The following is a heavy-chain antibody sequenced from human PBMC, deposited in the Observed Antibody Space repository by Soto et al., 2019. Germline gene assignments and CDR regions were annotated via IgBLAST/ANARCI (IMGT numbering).Heavy chain of an antibody. V-gene: IGHV3-66*01. CDR2: IYSGGST. J-gene: IGHJ4*02. D-gene: IGHD3-16*01. Sequence: GGSPGISCAAPGFTLSNNYMSWVRQAPGKGLEWVSLIYSGGSTYYADSVKGRFTISRDSSKNTLYLQMNSLRAEDTAMYYCAAYSHKGYWGQGTLVTVSS. CDR1: GFTLSNNY. CDR3: AAYSHKGY.